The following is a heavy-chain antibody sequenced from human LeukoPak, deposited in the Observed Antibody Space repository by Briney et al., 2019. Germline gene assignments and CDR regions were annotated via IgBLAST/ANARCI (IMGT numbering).Heavy chain of an antibody. D-gene: IGHD1-26*01. V-gene: IGHV4-34*01. Sequence: PSETLSLTCAVYGGSFSGYYWSWIRQPPGKGLEWIGDINHSGSTNYNPSLESRVTISVDTSKNQFSLKLSSVTAADTAVYYCARAEWGVRAPLNWFDPWGQGTLVTVSS. CDR1: GGSFSGYY. CDR2: INHSGST. J-gene: IGHJ5*02. CDR3: ARAEWGVRAPLNWFDP.